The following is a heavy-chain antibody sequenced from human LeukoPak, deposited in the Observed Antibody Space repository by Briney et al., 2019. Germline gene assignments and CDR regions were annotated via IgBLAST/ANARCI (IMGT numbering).Heavy chain of an antibody. J-gene: IGHJ6*03. CDR3: ARDGLAGVATITYYCYYYMDV. CDR2: IIPIFGTA. D-gene: IGHD5-12*01. Sequence: SSVKVSCKASGGTFSSYAISGLRQAACQGLDWMGVIIPIFGTANYAQKFQGRVTITADESTSTAYMELSSLRSEDTAVYYCARDGLAGVATITYYCYYYMDVWGKGTTVTISS. CDR1: GGTFSSYA. V-gene: IGHV1-69*13.